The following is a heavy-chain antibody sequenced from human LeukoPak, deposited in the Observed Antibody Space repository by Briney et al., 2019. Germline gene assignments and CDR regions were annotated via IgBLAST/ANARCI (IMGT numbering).Heavy chain of an antibody. D-gene: IGHD3-22*01. Sequence: SETLSLTWTVSGGSISSYYWSWIRQPPGKGLEWIGYIYYSGSTKYSPSLKSRVTISVDTSKNHFSLNLRSVTAADTAVYYCARLSYDTSGYWPDYFDHWGQGTLVTVSS. CDR2: IYYSGST. J-gene: IGHJ4*02. CDR3: ARLSYDTSGYWPDYFDH. CDR1: GGSISSYY. V-gene: IGHV4-59*08.